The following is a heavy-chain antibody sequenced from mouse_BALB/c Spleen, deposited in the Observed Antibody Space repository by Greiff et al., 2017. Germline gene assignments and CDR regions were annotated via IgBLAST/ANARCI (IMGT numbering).Heavy chain of an antibody. CDR2: ISPGNGDI. D-gene: IGHD1-1*01. CDR1: GYTFTDLA. Sequence: QVQLQQSDAELVKPGASVKLSCKASGYTFTDLAIHWVKQKPEQGLEWIGYISPGNGDITYNEKLKGKATLTADKSSSTAYMELNGLTSEDSAVYFCKGWDWYGIAYWGQGTLVTVSA. V-gene: IGHV1S53*02. J-gene: IGHJ3*01. CDR3: KGWDWYGIAY.